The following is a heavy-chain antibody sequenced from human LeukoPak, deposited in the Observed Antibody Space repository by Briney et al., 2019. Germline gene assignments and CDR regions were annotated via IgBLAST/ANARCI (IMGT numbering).Heavy chain of an antibody. D-gene: IGHD5-24*01. Sequence: PGGPPRLSCAASGFTFSDYYMSWIRQAPGKGLEWVSYISSSGSNIYYADSVRGRFTISRDNAKNSLYLQMISLRAEDTAVYYCARDPVEISYDYWGQGTLVTVSS. J-gene: IGHJ4*02. CDR3: ARDPVEISYDY. CDR2: ISSSGSNI. V-gene: IGHV3-11*04. CDR1: GFTFSDYY.